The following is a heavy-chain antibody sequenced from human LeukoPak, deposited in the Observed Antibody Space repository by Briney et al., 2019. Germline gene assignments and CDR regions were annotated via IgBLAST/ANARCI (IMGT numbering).Heavy chain of an antibody. J-gene: IGHJ4*02. Sequence: PGGSLRLSCAVSGFTFSSYWMNWVRQAPGKGLEWVANIKQDGSEKYYVDSVKGRFTISRDNAKNSLYLQMNSLRAEDTAVYYCARMGGSSSSYWGQGTLVTVSS. CDR3: ARMGGSSSSY. D-gene: IGHD6-6*01. CDR2: IKQDGSEK. CDR1: GFTFSSYW. V-gene: IGHV3-7*01.